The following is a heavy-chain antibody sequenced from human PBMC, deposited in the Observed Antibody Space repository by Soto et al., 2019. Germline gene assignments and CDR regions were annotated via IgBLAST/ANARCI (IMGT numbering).Heavy chain of an antibody. J-gene: IGHJ4*02. CDR1: GGSLSSGSYY. CDR3: ARDRPSLDSGGIDY. Sequence: QVQLQESGPGLVKPSQTLSLTCTVSGGSLSSGSYYWSWIRQHPWKGLEWIGYIYYSGTTYYNPSLRSRVSISVDTSKSQVSLKLSSVSAADTAVYYCARDRPSLDSGGIDYWGQGTLVTVSS. CDR2: IYYSGTT. D-gene: IGHD2-15*01. V-gene: IGHV4-31*03.